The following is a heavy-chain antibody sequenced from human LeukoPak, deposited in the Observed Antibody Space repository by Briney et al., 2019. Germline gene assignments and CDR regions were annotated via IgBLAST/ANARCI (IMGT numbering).Heavy chain of an antibody. Sequence: ASVKVSCKASGYIFSTYGITWVRQAPGQGLEWMGWISAYTGNTNYAQKFQGRVTMSTDTSTTTAYMELRTLRSDDTAVYYSARDQGFSIAAVDSSFDPWGQGTLVTVSS. CDR2: ISAYTGNT. V-gene: IGHV1-18*01. CDR3: ARDQGFSIAAVDSSFDP. J-gene: IGHJ5*02. CDR1: GYIFSTYG. D-gene: IGHD6-25*01.